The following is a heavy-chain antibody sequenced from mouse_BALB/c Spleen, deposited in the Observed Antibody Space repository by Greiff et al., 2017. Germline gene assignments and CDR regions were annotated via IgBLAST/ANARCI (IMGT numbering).Heavy chain of an antibody. V-gene: IGHV2-9*02. D-gene: IGHD2-10*01. CDR1: GFSLTSYG. J-gene: IGHJ1*01. Sequence: VKLVESGPGLVAPSQSLSITCTVSGFSLTSYGVHWVRQPPGKGLEWLGVIWAGGSTNYNSALMSRLSISKDNSKSQVFLKMNSLQTDDTAMYYCARGPSYGNYWYFDVWGAGTTVTVSS. CDR3: ARGPSYGNYWYFDV. CDR2: IWAGGST.